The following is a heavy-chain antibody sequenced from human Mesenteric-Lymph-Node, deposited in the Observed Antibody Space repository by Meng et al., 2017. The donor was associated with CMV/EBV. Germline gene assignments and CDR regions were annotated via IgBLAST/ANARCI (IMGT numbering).Heavy chain of an antibody. J-gene: IGHJ3*02. CDR1: GFTFSSYW. V-gene: IGHV3-48*04. CDR2: ISGSGNTI. CDR3: AREVSAPKGTGAFDI. Sequence: GESLKISCAASGFTFSSYWMSWVRQAPGKGLEWVSYISGSGNTIYNADSVKGRFSISRDNGKNSLYLQMNSLRGEDTAIYYCAREVSAPKGTGAFDIWGQGTMVTVSS. D-gene: IGHD2-2*01.